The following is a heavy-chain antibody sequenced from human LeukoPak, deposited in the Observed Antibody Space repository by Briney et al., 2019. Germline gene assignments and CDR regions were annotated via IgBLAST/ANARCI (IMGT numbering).Heavy chain of an antibody. J-gene: IGHJ2*01. Sequence: GGSLRLSCAASGFTFSSYDMHWVRQATGKGLEWVSAIGTAGDTYYPGSVKGRFTISRENAKNSLYLQMNSLRAGDTAVYYCARVVAAAAPYWYFDLWGRGTLVTVSS. D-gene: IGHD6-13*01. V-gene: IGHV3-13*01. CDR2: IGTAGDT. CDR3: ARVVAAAAPYWYFDL. CDR1: GFTFSSYD.